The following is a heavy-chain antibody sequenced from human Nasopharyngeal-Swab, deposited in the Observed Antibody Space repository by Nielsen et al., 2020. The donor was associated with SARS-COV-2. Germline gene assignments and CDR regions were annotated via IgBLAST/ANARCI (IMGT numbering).Heavy chain of an antibody. Sequence: ASVKVSCKASGGTFSSYAISWVRQAPGQGLEWMGWINPNSGGTNYAQKFQGWVTMTRDTSISTAYMELSRLRSDDTAVYYCAAPFATSGLGLGYWGQGTLVTVSS. CDR1: GGTFSSYA. D-gene: IGHD3-16*01. J-gene: IGHJ4*02. CDR3: AAPFATSGLGLGY. V-gene: IGHV1-2*04. CDR2: INPNSGGT.